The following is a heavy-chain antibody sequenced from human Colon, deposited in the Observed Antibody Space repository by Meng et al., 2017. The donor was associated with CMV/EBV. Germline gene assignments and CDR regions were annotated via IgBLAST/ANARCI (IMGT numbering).Heavy chain of an antibody. V-gene: IGHV3-48*03. CDR1: GFTFSSYE. D-gene: IGHD4-23*01. CDR2: IDSDGTIK. Sequence: GGSLRLSGRTSGFTFSSYEMNWFRQTPEKGLEWVAHIDSDGTIKYYAESVQGRFIISRDNAKDSLYLQMNSLTVDDTALYYCTRGRWGPWGHGTLVTVSS. J-gene: IGHJ5*02. CDR3: TRGRWGP.